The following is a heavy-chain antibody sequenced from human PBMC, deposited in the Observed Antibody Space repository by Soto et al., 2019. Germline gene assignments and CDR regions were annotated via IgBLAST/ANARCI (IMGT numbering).Heavy chain of an antibody. V-gene: IGHV3-30*18. CDR3: AKDSAKSYYYYGMDV. D-gene: IGHD6-25*01. J-gene: IGHJ6*02. Sequence: GGSLSLSCAASGFPFSSYGMHWVRQAPGKGLEWVAVISYDGSNKYCADSVKGRFTISRDNSKNTLYLQMNSLRAEDTAVYYCAKDSAKSYYYYGMDVWGQGTTVTVSS. CDR2: ISYDGSNK. CDR1: GFPFSSYG.